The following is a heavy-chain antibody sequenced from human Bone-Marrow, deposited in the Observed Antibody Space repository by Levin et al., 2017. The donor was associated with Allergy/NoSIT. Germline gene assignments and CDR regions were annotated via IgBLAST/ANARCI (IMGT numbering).Heavy chain of an antibody. V-gene: IGHV4-38-2*01. CDR3: ARVAGEWLRFHYFDY. D-gene: IGHD5-12*01. Sequence: SQTLSLTCDVSGYSISSGYYWGWIRQPPGTGLEWIGSIYHSGSTYYNPSLRSRVTISVDTSKNQFSLKLSSVTAADTAVYYCARVAGEWLRFHYFDYWGQGTLVTVSS. CDR1: GYSISSGYY. CDR2: IYHSGST. J-gene: IGHJ4*02.